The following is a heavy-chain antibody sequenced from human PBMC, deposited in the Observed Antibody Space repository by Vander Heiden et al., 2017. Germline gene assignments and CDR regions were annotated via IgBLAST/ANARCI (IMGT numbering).Heavy chain of an antibody. CDR1: GGSFSGYY. V-gene: IGHV4-34*01. D-gene: IGHD3-22*01. Sequence: QVPLQQWGAGLLKPSETLSLTCAVYGGSFSGYYWSWLRPPPGKGLEWIGEINHSGSTNYNPSLKSRVTIAVDTSKNQFSLKLSSVTAADTAVYYCARGLRLIKASLAYWGQGTLVTVSS. CDR2: INHSGST. CDR3: ARGLRLIKASLAY. J-gene: IGHJ4*02.